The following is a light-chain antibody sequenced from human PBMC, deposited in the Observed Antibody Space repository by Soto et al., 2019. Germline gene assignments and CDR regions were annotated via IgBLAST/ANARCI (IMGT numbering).Light chain of an antibody. J-gene: IGKJ1*01. CDR2: DAT. CDR1: QSASNN. CDR3: QQYNYWPPWT. V-gene: IGKV3-15*01. Sequence: ILMTQSLATLSVSPGERATLSCRASQSASNNLAWYQQKPGQAPRLLIYDATTRATGIPAGFSGSGSGTEFTRTISGVQSEDFAVYYCQQYNYWPPWTFGQGTKVEIK.